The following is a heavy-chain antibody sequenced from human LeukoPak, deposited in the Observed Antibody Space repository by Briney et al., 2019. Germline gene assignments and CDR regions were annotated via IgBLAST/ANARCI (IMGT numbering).Heavy chain of an antibody. D-gene: IGHD4-17*01. J-gene: IGHJ4*02. CDR3: ARERHGDHFDY. Sequence: GGSLRLSCAASGFTFSSYSMNWVRQAPGKGLEWVSSISSRSSYIYYADSVKGRFTISRDNAKNSLYLQMNSLRAEDTAVYYCARERHGDHFDYWGQGTLVTVSS. CDR1: GFTFSSYS. V-gene: IGHV3-21*01. CDR2: ISSRSSYI.